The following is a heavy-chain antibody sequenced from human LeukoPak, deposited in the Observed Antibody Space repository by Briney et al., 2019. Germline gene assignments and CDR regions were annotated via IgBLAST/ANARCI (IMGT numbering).Heavy chain of an antibody. D-gene: IGHD3-10*01. J-gene: IGHJ4*02. V-gene: IGHV4-39*01. CDR1: GGSISSVNYY. CDR2: IYYSGTT. CDR3: AKHYMGSSYSHGLDC. Sequence: SETLSLTCTVSGGSISSVNYYWGWIRQPPGKGLEWIGSIYYSGTTYYNPSLKSRVTISVDTSKNQFSLKLSSVTAADTALYYCAKHYMGSSYSHGLDCWGQGTLVTVSS.